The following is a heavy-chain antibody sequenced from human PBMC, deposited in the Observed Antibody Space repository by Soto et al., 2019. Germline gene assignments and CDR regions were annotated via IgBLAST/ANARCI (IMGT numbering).Heavy chain of an antibody. Sequence: QITLRESGPALGKPTQTLTLTCTFSGFSLNSRGVGVGWVRQPPGKALEWLAIVYWDDDKRYRPSLRSRLSIRKDTPKNQVVLTLTNTDPVDTATYYCVHRGPVDETGMGFDFWGQGSLVTVSS. J-gene: IGHJ4*02. CDR1: GFSLNSRGVG. D-gene: IGHD3-9*01. V-gene: IGHV2-5*02. CDR2: VYWDDDK. CDR3: VHRGPVDETGMGFDF.